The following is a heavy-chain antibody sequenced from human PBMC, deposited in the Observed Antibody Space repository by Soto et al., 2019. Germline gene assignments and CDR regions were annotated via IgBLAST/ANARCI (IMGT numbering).Heavy chain of an antibody. D-gene: IGHD4-17*01. CDR2: IYYDGSNK. V-gene: IGHV3-33*01. Sequence: QVQLVESGGGVVQPGRSLRLSCAASGFAFSDYGMHWVRQAPGKGLEWVAMIYYDGSNKYYADSVKGRFTISRDNSKNTLYLQMSSLRAEDTALYYCARVGGTVTTDYWGQGTLVTVSS. CDR3: ARVGGTVTTDY. CDR1: GFAFSDYG. J-gene: IGHJ4*02.